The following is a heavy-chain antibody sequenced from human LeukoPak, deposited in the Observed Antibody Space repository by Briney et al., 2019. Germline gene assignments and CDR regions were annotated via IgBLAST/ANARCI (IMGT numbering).Heavy chain of an antibody. CDR1: GFTFSVYW. Sequence: GGSLRLSCAASGFTFSVYWMSWVRQAPGKGLEWVANINQDGSQKYYADSVKGRFTISRDNSKNTLYLQMNSLRAEDTAVYYCAKDQYSASMDVWGQGTTVTVSS. CDR2: INQDGSQK. V-gene: IGHV3-7*01. J-gene: IGHJ6*02. D-gene: IGHD2-21*01. CDR3: AKDQYSASMDV.